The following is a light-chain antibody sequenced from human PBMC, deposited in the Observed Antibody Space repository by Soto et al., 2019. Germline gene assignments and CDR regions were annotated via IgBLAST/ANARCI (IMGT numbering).Light chain of an antibody. CDR1: QSISRY. Sequence: EIVLTQSPATLSLSPGERATLSCRASQSISRYLAWYQQKPGQAPRLLIYDASNSAPGIPEGFSGSVTGTDFTLTISRLEPEDFAVDYCQRYLTSPESFGQGTKV. V-gene: IGKV3-11*01. J-gene: IGKJ1*01. CDR3: QRYLTSPES. CDR2: DAS.